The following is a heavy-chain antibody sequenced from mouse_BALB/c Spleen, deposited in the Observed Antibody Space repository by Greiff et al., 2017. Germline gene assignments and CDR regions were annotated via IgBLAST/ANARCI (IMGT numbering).Heavy chain of an antibody. Sequence: VQLKQSGAELVRSGASVKLSCTASGFNIKDYYMHWVKQRPEQGLEWIGWIDPENGDTEYAPKFQGKATMTADTSSNTAYLQLSSLTSEDTAVYYCNALDSSGYLAYWGQGTLVTVSA. D-gene: IGHD3-2*01. CDR1: GFNIKDYY. CDR2: IDPENGDT. J-gene: IGHJ3*01. V-gene: IGHV14-4*02. CDR3: NALDSSGYLAY.